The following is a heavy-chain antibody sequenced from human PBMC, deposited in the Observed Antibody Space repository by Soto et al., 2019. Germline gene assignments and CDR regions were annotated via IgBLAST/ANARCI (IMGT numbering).Heavy chain of an antibody. D-gene: IGHD6-13*01. J-gene: IGHJ4*02. CDR3: ARDQIAAAGSPDY. CDR2: ISSSISYI. V-gene: IGHV3-21*01. CDR1: GFTFSSYS. Sequence: WGSRRLSCAASGFTFSSYSMNWVRQAPGKGLEWVSSISSSISYIYYADSVKGRFTISRDNAKNSLYLQMNSLRAEDTAVYYCARDQIAAAGSPDYWGLGPLVTGS.